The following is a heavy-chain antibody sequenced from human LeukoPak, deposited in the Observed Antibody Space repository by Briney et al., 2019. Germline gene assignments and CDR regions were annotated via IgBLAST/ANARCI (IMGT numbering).Heavy chain of an antibody. V-gene: IGHV3-30*18. CDR2: ISHDGSNA. D-gene: IGHD5/OR15-5a*01. CDR1: GFTFSSYS. Sequence: GGSLGLSCAASGFTFSSYSMNWVRQAPGKGLEWVAVISHDGSNAFYADTVKGRIIISRDNSKSTLFLQMNSLRGEDTAVYYCAKVSDSGRLEYWGQGTLVTVSS. J-gene: IGHJ4*02. CDR3: AKVSDSGRLEY.